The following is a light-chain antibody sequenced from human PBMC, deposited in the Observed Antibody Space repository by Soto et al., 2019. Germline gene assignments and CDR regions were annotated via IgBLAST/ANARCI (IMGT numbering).Light chain of an antibody. CDR3: QQYGSSPTWT. Sequence: EIVLTQSPATLSLSPGERATLSCRASQSVSRYLGWYQQKPGQAPRLLIYGASTRATGIPDRFSGSGSGTDFTLTISSLEFGDSAVYYCQQYGSSPTWTFGQGTKVDIK. CDR2: GAS. J-gene: IGKJ1*01. V-gene: IGKV3-20*01. CDR1: QSVSRY.